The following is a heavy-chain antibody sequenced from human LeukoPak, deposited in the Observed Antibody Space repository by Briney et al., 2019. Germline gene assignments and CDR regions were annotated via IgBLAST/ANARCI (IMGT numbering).Heavy chain of an antibody. J-gene: IGHJ5*02. D-gene: IGHD2/OR15-2a*01. CDR1: GVIISSYA. Sequence: GGSLRLSCAAPGVIISSYAMSWVRQAPGKGLEWVSAINGRGDNTYYADFVKGRFTISRDNSKSTVYLQMNSLRTEDTAVYYCAKDRVSPGFNWFDPWGQGTLVTVSS. CDR2: INGRGDNT. V-gene: IGHV3-23*01. CDR3: AKDRVSPGFNWFDP.